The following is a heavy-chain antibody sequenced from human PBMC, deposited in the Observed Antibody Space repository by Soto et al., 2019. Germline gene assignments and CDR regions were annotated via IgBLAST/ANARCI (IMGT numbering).Heavy chain of an antibody. CDR1: GGSISSSSYY. CDR2: IYYSGST. J-gene: IGHJ3*02. D-gene: IGHD3-16*02. Sequence: SETLSLTCTVSGGSISSSSYYWGWIRQPPGKGLEWIGSIYYSGSTYYNPSLKSRVTISVDTSKNQFSLKLSSVTAADTAVYYCARHLIDENYIWGSYRYTRAFDIWGQGTMVTVSS. CDR3: ARHLIDENYIWGSYRYTRAFDI. V-gene: IGHV4-39*01.